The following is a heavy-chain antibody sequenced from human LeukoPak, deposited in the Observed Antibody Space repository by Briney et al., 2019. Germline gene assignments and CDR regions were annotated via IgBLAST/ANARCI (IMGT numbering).Heavy chain of an antibody. CDR2: ISSSSSYI. CDR3: ARGQLRYFDWLLGACFDY. Sequence: GGSLRLSCAASGFTFSSYSMNWVRQAPGKGLEWVSSISSSSSYIYYADSVKGRFTISRDNAKNSLYLQMNSLRAEDTAVYYCARGQLRYFDWLLGACFDYWGQGTLVTVSS. CDR1: GFTFSSYS. D-gene: IGHD3-9*01. V-gene: IGHV3-21*01. J-gene: IGHJ4*02.